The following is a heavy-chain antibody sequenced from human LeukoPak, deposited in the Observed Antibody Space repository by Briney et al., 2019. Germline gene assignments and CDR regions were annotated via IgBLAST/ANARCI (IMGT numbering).Heavy chain of an antibody. J-gene: IGHJ4*02. V-gene: IGHV3-23*01. Sequence: PGGSLRLSCSASGFTFSTYWMSWVRQSPRQGLEWVSAITSSGDSTYYADSVKGRFTISRDNSKNTLYLQMSSLRADDTAVYYCAALGPPIDFWGQGTLVTVSS. CDR1: GFTFSTYW. D-gene: IGHD7-27*01. CDR2: ITSSGDST. CDR3: AALGPPIDF.